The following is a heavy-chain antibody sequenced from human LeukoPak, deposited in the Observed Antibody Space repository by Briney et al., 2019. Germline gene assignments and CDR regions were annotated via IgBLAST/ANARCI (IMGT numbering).Heavy chain of an antibody. V-gene: IGHV4-39*07. Sequence: SETLSLTCAVSGASISSSNYYWGWVRQSPGKGLEWIGNIYSSGNTYYNASLKSRVTMYIDTSKNQFSLKLSSVTAADTAVYYCARDSPDSSGYTDYWGQGTLVTVSS. D-gene: IGHD3-22*01. J-gene: IGHJ4*02. CDR2: IYSSGNT. CDR1: GASISSSNYY. CDR3: ARDSPDSSGYTDY.